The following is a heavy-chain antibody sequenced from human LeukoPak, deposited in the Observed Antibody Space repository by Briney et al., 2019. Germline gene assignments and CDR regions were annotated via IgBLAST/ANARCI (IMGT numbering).Heavy chain of an antibody. J-gene: IGHJ4*02. CDR1: GYTFTRYY. CDR3: ARDKSGTTQGDSDY. V-gene: IGHV1-46*01. Sequence: ASVKVSCKASGYTFTRYYIHLVRQAPGQGLEWMGIIDPSGGSRSYAQKFQGRVTITRDTSTSTVYMELSSLRSEDTAVYYCARDKSGTTQGDSDYWGQGTLVTVSS. D-gene: IGHD1-1*01. CDR2: IDPSGGSR.